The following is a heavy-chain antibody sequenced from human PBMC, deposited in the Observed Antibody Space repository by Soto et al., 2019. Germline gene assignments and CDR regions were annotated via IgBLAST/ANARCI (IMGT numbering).Heavy chain of an antibody. Sequence: VSVNVSCKASGYTFTTYGISWVRQAPGQGLEWMGWISPYNGTTKYAEKFQGEMTMTTDTATSTAYMDLRSLRSDDTAVYYCARDGERDTGLNFYYYLHGMDAWGQGTRVTVSS. J-gene: IGHJ6*02. CDR2: ISPYNGTT. CDR3: ARDGERDTGLNFYYYLHGMDA. CDR1: GYTFTTYG. V-gene: IGHV1-18*04. D-gene: IGHD1-1*01.